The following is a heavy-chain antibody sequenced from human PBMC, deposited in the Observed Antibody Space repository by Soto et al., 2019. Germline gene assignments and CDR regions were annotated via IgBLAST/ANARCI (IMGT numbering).Heavy chain of an antibody. CDR2: INYSGATT. D-gene: IGHD1-1*01. J-gene: IGHJ4*02. V-gene: IGHV3-23*01. CDR3: ATQDFRGTTGTT. Sequence: GGSLRLSCAASGFTFSNSAMGWVRQAPGKGLEWLSLINYSGATTYYADSVKGRFTISRDNSKNTLYLQISSLRVEDTAIYYCATQDFRGTTGTTWGQGTLVTVSS. CDR1: GFTFSNSA.